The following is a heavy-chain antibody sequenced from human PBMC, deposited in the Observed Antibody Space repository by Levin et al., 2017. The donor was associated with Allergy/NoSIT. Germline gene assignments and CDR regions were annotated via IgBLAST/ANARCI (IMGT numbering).Heavy chain of an antibody. J-gene: IGHJ6*02. CDR1: GFTFNDYY. CDR2: INRGGTIM. D-gene: IGHD3-16*02. Sequence: PGGSLRLSCAASGFTFNDYYMTWIRQAPGKGLEWVSYINRGGTIMYYGDSVKGRFTISRDNAKNSLYLQMNSLRAEDTAVYYCARGRDYDYVWGSYRAHYYYYPLDVWGQGTTVTVSS. CDR3: ARGRDYDYVWGSYRAHYYYYPLDV. V-gene: IGHV3-11*01.